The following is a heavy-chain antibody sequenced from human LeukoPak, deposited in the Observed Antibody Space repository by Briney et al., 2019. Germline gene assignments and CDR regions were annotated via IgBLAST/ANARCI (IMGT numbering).Heavy chain of an antibody. CDR1: GFTFSSYA. J-gene: IGHJ4*02. CDR2: ISGSGGSGGGT. CDR3: AKEGYSSSWYLHFDY. D-gene: IGHD6-13*01. Sequence: GGFLRLSCAASGFTFSSYAMTWVRQAPGKGLEWVSTISGSGGSGGGTYYADSVKGRFTISRDNSKNTLFLQMNSLRAEDTALYYCAKEGYSSSWYLHFDYWGQGTLVTVSS. V-gene: IGHV3-23*01.